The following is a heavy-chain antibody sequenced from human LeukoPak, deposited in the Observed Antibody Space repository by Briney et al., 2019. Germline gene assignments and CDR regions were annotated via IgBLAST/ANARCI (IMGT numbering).Heavy chain of an antibody. CDR2: ISTTGSTI. CDR3: ATLSYGDYDY. CDR1: GFTFSDYY. Sequence: GGSLRLSCEASGFTFSDYYMSWIRQAPGKGLEWLSYISTTGSTISYADSVKGRFTVSRDNAKSSLYLQMKGLRAEDTAVYYCATLSYGDYDYWGQGTLVTVSS. J-gene: IGHJ4*02. D-gene: IGHD4-17*01. V-gene: IGHV3-11*01.